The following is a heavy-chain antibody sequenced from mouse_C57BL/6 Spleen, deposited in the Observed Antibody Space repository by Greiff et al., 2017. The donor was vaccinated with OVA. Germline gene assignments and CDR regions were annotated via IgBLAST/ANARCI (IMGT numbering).Heavy chain of an antibody. Sequence: DVMLVESGGGLVKPGGSLKLSCAASGFTFSSYTMSWVRQTPEKRLEWVATISGGGGNTYYPDSVKGRFTISRDNAKNTLYLQMSSLRSEDTALYYCARRESSGSAYWGQGTLVTVSA. CDR1: GFTFSSYT. D-gene: IGHD3-2*02. CDR3: ARRESSGSAY. J-gene: IGHJ3*01. CDR2: ISGGGGNT. V-gene: IGHV5-9*01.